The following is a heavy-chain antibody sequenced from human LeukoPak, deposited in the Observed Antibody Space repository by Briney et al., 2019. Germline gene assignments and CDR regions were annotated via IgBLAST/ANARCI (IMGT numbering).Heavy chain of an antibody. Sequence: GGSLRLSCTASGFTFGDYAMSWVRQAPGKGLEWVGFIRSKAYGGTTEYAASVKGRFTISRDDSRSIAYLQMNSLKTEDTAVYYCTRDGMITFGGVIYYYGMDVWGQGTTVTVSS. CDR3: TRDGMITFGGVIYYYGMDV. J-gene: IGHJ6*02. CDR1: GFTFGDYA. V-gene: IGHV3-49*04. CDR2: IRSKAYGGTT. D-gene: IGHD3-16*01.